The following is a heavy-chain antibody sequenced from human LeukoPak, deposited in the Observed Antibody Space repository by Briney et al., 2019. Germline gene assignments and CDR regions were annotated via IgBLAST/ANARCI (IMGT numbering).Heavy chain of an antibody. CDR2: IIPILGTA. CDR3: AREVPAAISSYYYYMDV. CDR1: GGTFSSYA. V-gene: IGHV1-69*10. D-gene: IGHD2-2*02. Sequence: SVKVSCKASGGTFSSYAISWVRQAPGQGLEWMGGIIPILGTANYAQKFQGRVTITADKSTSTAYMELSSLRSEGTAVYYCAREVPAAISSYYYYMDVWGKGTTVTVSS. J-gene: IGHJ6*03.